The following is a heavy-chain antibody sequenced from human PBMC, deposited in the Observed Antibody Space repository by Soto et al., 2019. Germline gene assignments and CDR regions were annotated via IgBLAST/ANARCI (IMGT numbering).Heavy chain of an antibody. CDR1: GGSFSNFV. CDR3: ARDVGGEPTVRN. D-gene: IGHD3-16*01. CDR2: IIPNFGTT. Sequence: QVQLVKSGAEVKKPGSSVKVSCKASGGSFSNFVISWVRQAPGQGLEWMGGIIPNFGTTNYAQKFQGKVTITADETTRTAYLELSGLTSEDTSVFYGARDVGGEPTVRNWGQGPLVTVSS. J-gene: IGHJ4*02. V-gene: IGHV1-69*19.